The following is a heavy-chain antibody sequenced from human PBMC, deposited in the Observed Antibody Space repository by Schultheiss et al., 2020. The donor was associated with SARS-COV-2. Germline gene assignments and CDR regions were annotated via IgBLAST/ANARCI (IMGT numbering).Heavy chain of an antibody. V-gene: IGHV4-59*01. D-gene: IGHD3-10*01. CDR3: ARSPKKNITMVRGVIIPGDYYYGMDV. J-gene: IGHJ6*02. CDR1: GGSISSYY. CDR2: IYYSGST. Sequence: SETLSLTCTVSGGSISSYYWSWIRQPPGKGLEWIGYIYYSGSTNYNPSLKSRVTISVDTSKNQFSLKLSSVTAADTAVYYCARSPKKNITMVRGVIIPGDYYYGMDVWGQGTTVTVSS.